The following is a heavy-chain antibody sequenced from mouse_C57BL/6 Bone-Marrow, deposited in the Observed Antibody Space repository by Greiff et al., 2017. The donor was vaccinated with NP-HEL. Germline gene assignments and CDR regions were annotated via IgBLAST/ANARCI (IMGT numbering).Heavy chain of an antibody. CDR3: ARQYGNSIAY. Sequence: EVQLVESGGGLVKPGGSLKLSCAASGFTFSSYTMSWVRQTPEKRLEWVATISGGGGNTYYPDSVKGRFTISRDNAKNTLYLQMSSLRSEDTALYYCARQYGNSIAYWGQGTLVTVSA. CDR1: GFTFSSYT. J-gene: IGHJ3*01. CDR2: ISGGGGNT. D-gene: IGHD2-10*02. V-gene: IGHV5-9*01.